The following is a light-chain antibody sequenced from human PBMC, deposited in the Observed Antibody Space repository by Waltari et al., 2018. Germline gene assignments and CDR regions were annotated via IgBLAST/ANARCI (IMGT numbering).Light chain of an antibody. CDR2: DAS. CDR1: QGISSA. J-gene: IGKJ3*01. V-gene: IGKV1-13*02. Sequence: AIQLTQSPSSLSASVGDRVTITCRASQGISSALAWYQQKPGEAPKLLIYDASRLESWVPSRFSGSGSGTDFTLTISSLQPEDFATYYCQQFNSYPLTFGPGTKVDIK. CDR3: QQFNSYPLT.